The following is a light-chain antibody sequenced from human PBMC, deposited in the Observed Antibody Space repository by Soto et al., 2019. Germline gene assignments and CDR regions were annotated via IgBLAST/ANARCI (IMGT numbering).Light chain of an antibody. V-gene: IGKV1-39*01. CDR1: QSISSY. Sequence: DIQMTQSPSSLSASVGDRVTITCRASQSISSYLNWYQQKPGKAPKLLIYAASSLQSGVPSRLSGGGSGTDFTLTISSLQPEDFATYYCQQRYSTLTFGQGTRLEIK. CDR3: QQRYSTLT. CDR2: AAS. J-gene: IGKJ5*01.